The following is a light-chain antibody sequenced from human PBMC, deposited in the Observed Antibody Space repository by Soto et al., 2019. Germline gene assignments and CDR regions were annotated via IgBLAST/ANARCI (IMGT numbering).Light chain of an antibody. Sequence: EIVLTQYPGTMSLSPGERATLSCRASQSVSSNFLAWYQQKPGQASRLLIYGASRRATGIPDRFSGSGSGTDFTLTISRLESEDFALYYCQHYGSSPSTFGQGTRLEIK. J-gene: IGKJ5*01. V-gene: IGKV3-20*01. CDR2: GAS. CDR1: QSVSSNF. CDR3: QHYGSSPST.